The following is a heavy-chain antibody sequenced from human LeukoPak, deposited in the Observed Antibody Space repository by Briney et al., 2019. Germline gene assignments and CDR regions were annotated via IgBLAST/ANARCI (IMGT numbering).Heavy chain of an antibody. V-gene: IGHV3-20*04. CDR2: MNWNGESR. Sequence: GGSLRLSCGASGFIFDADGMAWVRQAPGKGLEWVAGMNWNGESRGYADSVKGRFTISRDNAKNSLQLQMSSLRPEDTAFYYCARVTGYYFYIDLWGNGTTVTVSS. J-gene: IGHJ6*03. CDR1: GFIFDADG. CDR3: ARVTGYYFYIDL.